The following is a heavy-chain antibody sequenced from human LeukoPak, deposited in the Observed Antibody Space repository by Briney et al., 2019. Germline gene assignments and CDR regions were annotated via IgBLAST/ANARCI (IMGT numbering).Heavy chain of an antibody. CDR3: ARAVYGFDAFDI. V-gene: IGHV3-7*05. J-gene: IGHJ3*02. CDR2: IKQDGSEK. D-gene: IGHD4-17*01. Sequence: GGSLRLSCAASGFTFSTYWMSWVRQAPGKGLEWVANIKQDGSEKKYVDSVKGRFTISRDNAKNSLYVQMNSLRAEDTAVYYCARAVYGFDAFDIWGQGTMVTVSS. CDR1: GFTFSTYW.